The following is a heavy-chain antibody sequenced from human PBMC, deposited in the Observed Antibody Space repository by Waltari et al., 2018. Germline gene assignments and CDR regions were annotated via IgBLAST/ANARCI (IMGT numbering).Heavy chain of an antibody. V-gene: IGHV4-39*01. CDR1: SGPSSSISYY. D-gene: IGHD3-10*01. Sequence: QLQLQESGPGLVMPSETLSPPCTVSSGPSSSISYYWAWLRQPPGKGLEWIGTIYYRGNTYYNPSLKSRITISVDTSKNQFSLQLSSVTAADTAVYYCARKRFGEPGTYFDYWGQGTLVSVSS. J-gene: IGHJ4*02. CDR2: IYYRGNT. CDR3: ARKRFGEPGTYFDY.